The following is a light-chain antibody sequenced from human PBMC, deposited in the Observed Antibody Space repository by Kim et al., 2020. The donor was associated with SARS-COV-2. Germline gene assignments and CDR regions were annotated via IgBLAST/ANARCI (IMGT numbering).Light chain of an antibody. CDR3: QQYNSFPYT. CDR2: KAS. Sequence: SACGGDRVTITCRASQSISSWLAWYQQKPGKAPKVLIYKASSLESAVPSRFSGSGSGTEFTLTISSLQPDDFATYYCQQYNSFPYTFGQGTKLEI. J-gene: IGKJ2*01. V-gene: IGKV1-5*03. CDR1: QSISSW.